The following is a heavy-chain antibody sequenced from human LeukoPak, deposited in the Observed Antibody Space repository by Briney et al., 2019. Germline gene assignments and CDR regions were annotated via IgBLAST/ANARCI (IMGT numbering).Heavy chain of an antibody. Sequence: PGGSLRLSCAASGFTFSSCGMTWARQAPGKGLEWVSSISGSDDGTYYADSVKGRFTISRDNSKNTLYLQMNSLRAEDTAVYYCAKRGPIYSSSPGNYFDYWGQGTLVTVSS. CDR3: AKRGPIYSSSPGNYFDY. V-gene: IGHV3-23*01. CDR1: GFTFSSCG. CDR2: ISGSDDGT. D-gene: IGHD6-6*01. J-gene: IGHJ4*02.